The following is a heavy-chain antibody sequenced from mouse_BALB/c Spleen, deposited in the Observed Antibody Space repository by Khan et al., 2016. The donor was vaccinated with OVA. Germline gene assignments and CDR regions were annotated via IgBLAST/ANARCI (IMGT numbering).Heavy chain of an antibody. Sequence: QVRLQQSGPGLVAPSQSLSITCTVSGFSLSRYNIHWVRQPPGKGLEWLGMIWGGGGTDYNSTLKSRLSISKDNSKSQVFLKMNSLQTDDTAIYYCARAYYRYEGYYAMGYWGQGTSVTVSS. CDR3: ARAYYRYEGYYAMGY. V-gene: IGHV2-6-4*01. J-gene: IGHJ4*01. CDR2: IWGGGGT. D-gene: IGHD2-14*01. CDR1: GFSLSRYN.